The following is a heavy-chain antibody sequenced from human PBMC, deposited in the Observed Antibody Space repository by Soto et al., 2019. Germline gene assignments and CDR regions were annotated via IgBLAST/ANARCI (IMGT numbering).Heavy chain of an antibody. CDR3: ARGPKLTDFGDRGYYGMDV. J-gene: IGHJ6*02. D-gene: IGHD4-17*01. CDR1: GYTFSNYY. Sequence: QVHLVQSGAEVKKPGASVTFPCKASGYTFSNYYMHWVRQAPGQGLEWVGIINTSGGGTTYAQNFQGRVTMTRDTSTSTGYMELNSLRSEDTAVYYCARGPKLTDFGDRGYYGMDVWGHGTTVTVSS. V-gene: IGHV1-46*01. CDR2: INTSGGGT.